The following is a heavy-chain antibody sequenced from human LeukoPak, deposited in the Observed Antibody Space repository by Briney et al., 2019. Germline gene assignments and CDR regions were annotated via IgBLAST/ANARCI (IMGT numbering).Heavy chain of an antibody. V-gene: IGHV3-23*01. CDR3: AKDRFPQGPGYFDY. CDR2: ISGSGGST. D-gene: IGHD2-21*01. J-gene: IGHJ4*02. CDR1: EFTFSRYW. Sequence: GGSLRLSCVDSEFTFSRYWMHWVRQAPGKGLEWVSAISGSGGSTYYADSVKGRFTISRDNSKNTLYLQMNSLRAEDTAVYYCAKDRFPQGPGYFDYWGQGTLVTVSS.